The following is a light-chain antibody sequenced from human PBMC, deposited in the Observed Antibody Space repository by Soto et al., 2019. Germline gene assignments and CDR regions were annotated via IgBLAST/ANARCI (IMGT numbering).Light chain of an antibody. J-gene: IGKJ1*01. Sequence: DIVMTQSPDSLAVSLGERATINCTSSQSVVYSSNNKNYLAWYQQKSGQPPKLLIYWASTRESGVPDRFSGSGSGTDFTLTISSLQAEDVAVYYCQQYYSTPWTFGQGTKVEIK. CDR3: QQYYSTPWT. CDR1: QSVVYSSNNKNY. CDR2: WAS. V-gene: IGKV4-1*01.